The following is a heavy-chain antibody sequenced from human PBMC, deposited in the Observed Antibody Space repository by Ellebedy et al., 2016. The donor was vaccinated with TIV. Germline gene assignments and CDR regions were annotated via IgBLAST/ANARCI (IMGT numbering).Heavy chain of an antibody. V-gene: IGHV3-21*01. CDR3: ARGAMAAAGDDY. D-gene: IGHD6-13*01. J-gene: IGHJ4*02. CDR2: ISSNSNYI. Sequence: GESLKISCAASGFTFSSYSMNWVRQAPGKGLGWVSSISSNSNYIYYADSVRGRFTISRDKAKKSLYLQMTSLRAEDTAVYYCARGAMAAAGDDYWGQGTLVTVSS. CDR1: GFTFSSYS.